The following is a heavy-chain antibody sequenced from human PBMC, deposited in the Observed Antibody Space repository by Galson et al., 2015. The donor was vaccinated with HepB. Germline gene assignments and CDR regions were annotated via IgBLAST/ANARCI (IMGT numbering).Heavy chain of an antibody. CDR1: GFTFSSYG. J-gene: IGHJ4*02. V-gene: IGHV3-30*03. Sequence: SLRLSCAASGFTFSSYGMHWVRQAPGKGLEWVAVISYDGSNKYYADSVKGRFTISRDNSKNTLYLQMNSLRAEDTAVYYCATDIAVAGQDFDYWGQGTLVTVSS. CDR2: ISYDGSNK. CDR3: ATDIAVAGQDFDY. D-gene: IGHD6-19*01.